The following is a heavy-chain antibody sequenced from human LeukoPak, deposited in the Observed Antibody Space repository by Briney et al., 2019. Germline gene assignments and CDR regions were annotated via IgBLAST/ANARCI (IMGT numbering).Heavy chain of an antibody. J-gene: IGHJ5*02. CDR3: ARVPYDFWSGYLYNWFDP. CDR2: ISAYNGNT. V-gene: IGHV1-18*01. CDR1: GYTFTSSG. Sequence: ASVKVSCKASGYTFTSSGISWVRQAPGQGLEWMGWISAYNGNTNYAQMLQGRVTMTTDTSTSTAYMELRSLRSDDTAVCYCARVPYDFWSGYLYNWFDPWGQGTLVTVSS. D-gene: IGHD3-3*01.